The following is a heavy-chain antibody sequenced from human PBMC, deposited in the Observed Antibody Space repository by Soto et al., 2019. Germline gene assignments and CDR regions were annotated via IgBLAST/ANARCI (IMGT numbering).Heavy chain of an antibody. Sequence: GGSLRLSCAASGFNFNNYGMHWVRQAPGKGLEWVAVIWNDGNGYYYANSVKGRFTISRDNSKNTLYLQMSSLRSEDTAVYYCARCVLLPPNYYYYGMDVWGQGTTVTVSS. V-gene: IGHV3-33*01. CDR3: ARCVLLPPNYYYYGMDV. CDR2: IWNDGNGY. CDR1: GFNFNNYG. D-gene: IGHD2-2*01. J-gene: IGHJ6*02.